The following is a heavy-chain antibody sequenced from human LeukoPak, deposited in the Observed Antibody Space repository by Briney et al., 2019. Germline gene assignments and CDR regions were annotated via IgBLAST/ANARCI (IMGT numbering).Heavy chain of an antibody. D-gene: IGHD4-17*01. Sequence: ASVKVSCKVSGYTLTELSMHWVRQAPGKGLEWMGGFDPEDGETIYAQKFQGRVTITADKSTSTAYMELSSLRSEDTAVYYCARVFPNYYGDYYYMDVWGKGTTVTVSS. J-gene: IGHJ6*03. V-gene: IGHV1-24*01. CDR1: GYTLTELS. CDR3: ARVFPNYYGDYYYMDV. CDR2: FDPEDGET.